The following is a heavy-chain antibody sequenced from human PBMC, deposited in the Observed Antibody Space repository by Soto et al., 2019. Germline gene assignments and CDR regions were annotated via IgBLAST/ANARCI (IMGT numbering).Heavy chain of an antibody. CDR2: ISGSGGST. CDR3: AKGPQLGDWFAP. J-gene: IGHJ5*02. Sequence: GGSLRLSCAASGFTFSSYAMSWVRQAPGKGLEWVSAISGSGGSTYYADSVKGRFTISRDNSKNTLYLQMNGLRAEDPAVYYCAKGPQLGDWFAPWGQGTLVTVSS. D-gene: IGHD6-13*01. V-gene: IGHV3-23*01. CDR1: GFTFSSYA.